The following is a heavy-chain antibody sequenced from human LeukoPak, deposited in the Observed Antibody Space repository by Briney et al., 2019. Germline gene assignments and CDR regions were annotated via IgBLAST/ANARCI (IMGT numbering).Heavy chain of an antibody. V-gene: IGHV4-59*12. D-gene: IGHD2-2*01. CDR1: GGSISSYY. CDR3: ARAGYCSSTSCSPIQYYYYYYGMDV. Sequence: SETLSLTCTVSGGSISSYYWSWIRQPPGKGLEWIGYIYYSLSTNYNPSLKSRVTISVDTSKNQFSLKLSSVTAADTAVYYCARAGYCSSTSCSPIQYYYYYYGMDVWGQGTTVTVSS. J-gene: IGHJ6*02. CDR2: IYYSLST.